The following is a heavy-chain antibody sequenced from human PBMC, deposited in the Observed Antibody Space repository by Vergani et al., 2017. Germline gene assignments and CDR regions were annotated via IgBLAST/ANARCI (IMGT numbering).Heavy chain of an antibody. J-gene: IGHJ6*03. CDR3: ARWAADPSDYYYYMDV. D-gene: IGHD6-13*01. V-gene: IGHV4-61*02. CDR2: IYTSGST. Sequence: QVQLQESGPGLVKPSQTLSLTCTVSGGSISSGSYYLSWIRQPAGKGLEWIGRIYTSGSTNYNPSLKSRVTMSVDTSKNQFSLKLSSVAAADTAVYYCARWAADPSDYYYYMDVWGKGTTVTVSS. CDR1: GGSISSGSYY.